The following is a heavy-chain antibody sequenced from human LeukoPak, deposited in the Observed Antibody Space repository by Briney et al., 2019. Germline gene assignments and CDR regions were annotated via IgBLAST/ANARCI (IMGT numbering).Heavy chain of an antibody. CDR2: MNPNSGNT. J-gene: IGHJ6*02. D-gene: IGHD6-13*01. CDR1: GYTFTSYD. V-gene: IGHV1-8*01. Sequence: WASVKVSRKASGYTFTSYDINWVRQATGQGLEWMGWMNPNSGNTGYAQKFQGRVTMTRNTSISTAYMELSSLRSEDTAVYYCARGLVSSSWYGNGAYYYGMDVWGQGTTVTVSS. CDR3: ARGLVSSSWYGNGAYYYGMDV.